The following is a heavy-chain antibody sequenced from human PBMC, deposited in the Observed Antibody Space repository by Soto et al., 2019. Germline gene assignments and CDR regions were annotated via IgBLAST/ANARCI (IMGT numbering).Heavy chain of an antibody. J-gene: IGHJ5*02. Sequence: SGPTLVNPTQTLRLTCTFSGFSLSTSGVGVGRIRQPPGKALEWLALIYWNDDKRYSPSLKSRLTITKDTSKNQVVLTMTNMDPVDTATYYCAHRNIVGTTGPWFDPRGQGTLVTVSS. CDR1: GFSLSTSGVG. CDR2: IYWNDDK. V-gene: IGHV2-5*01. CDR3: AHRNIVGTTGPWFDP. D-gene: IGHD1-26*01.